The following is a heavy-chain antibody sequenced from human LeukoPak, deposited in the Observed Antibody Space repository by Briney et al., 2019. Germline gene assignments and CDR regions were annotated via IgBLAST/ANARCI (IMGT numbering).Heavy chain of an antibody. D-gene: IGHD6-19*01. CDR2: IYSGGST. V-gene: IGHV3-53*01. CDR1: GFTVSSNY. Sequence: GGSLRLSCAASGFTVSSNYMSWVRQAPGKGLEWVSVIYSGGSTYYADSVKGRFTISRDNSKNTLYLQMNSLRAEDTAVYYCARAEKIAVAGMGYYFDYWGQGTLVTVSS. CDR3: ARAEKIAVAGMGYYFDY. J-gene: IGHJ4*02.